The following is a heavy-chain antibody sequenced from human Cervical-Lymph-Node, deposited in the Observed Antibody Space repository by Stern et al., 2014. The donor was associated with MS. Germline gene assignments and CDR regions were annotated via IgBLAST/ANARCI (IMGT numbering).Heavy chain of an antibody. V-gene: IGHV1-18*01. J-gene: IGHJ6*02. Sequence: QIKLVQSGPEVKKPGASVKVSCTASGYTFSRYGIGWVRQAPGQGLEWIGWISGQNGNTNFAEKWQDRVPVTTDTSTNTAYMEVRSLTSDDTAVYFCARDAGGYFYAMDVWGQGTTVIVS. D-gene: IGHD3-10*01. CDR3: ARDAGGYFYAMDV. CDR2: ISGQNGNT. CDR1: GYTFSRYG.